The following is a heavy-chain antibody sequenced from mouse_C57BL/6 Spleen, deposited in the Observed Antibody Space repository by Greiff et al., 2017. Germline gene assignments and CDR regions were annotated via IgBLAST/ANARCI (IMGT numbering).Heavy chain of an antibody. D-gene: IGHD1-1*01. V-gene: IGHV1-26*01. CDR1: GYTFTDYY. CDR3: AGYYGSSYDFDY. Sequence: VQLQQSGPELVKPGASVKISCKASGYTFTDYYMNWVKQSHGKSLEWIGDINPNNGGTSYNQKFKGKATLTVDKSSSTAYMELRSLTSEDSAVYYCAGYYGSSYDFDYWGQGTTLTVSS. CDR2: INPNNGGT. J-gene: IGHJ2*01.